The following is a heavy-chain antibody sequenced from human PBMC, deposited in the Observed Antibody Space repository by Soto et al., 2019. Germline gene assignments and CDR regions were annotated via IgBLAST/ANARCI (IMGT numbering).Heavy chain of an antibody. CDR3: ARLAEWEYYDGMDV. J-gene: IGHJ6*02. D-gene: IGHD1-26*01. Sequence: EVQLVESGGGLVQPGGSLKLSCPVSGFTFSVSAIHWVRQASGKGLEWVGRIRSKADNYATAYGASVKGRFSISRDDSKNTAYLQMSSLNTEDTAVYYCARLAEWEYYDGMDVWGQGTTVTVSS. V-gene: IGHV3-73*02. CDR2: IRSKADNYAT. CDR1: GFTFSVSA.